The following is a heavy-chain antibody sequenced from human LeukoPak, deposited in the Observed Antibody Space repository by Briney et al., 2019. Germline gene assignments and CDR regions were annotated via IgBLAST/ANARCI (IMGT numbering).Heavy chain of an antibody. CDR2: IWFDGSNK. CDR3: ARDHYDSSGKYVGGY. Sequence: PGRSLRLSCAASGFTLTSYAMHWVRQAPGGGLEWVAVIWFDGSNKYYADSVKGRFTISRDNSKSTLYLQMNSLRVEDTAVYFCARDHYDSSGKYVGGYWGQGTLVTVSS. J-gene: IGHJ4*02. CDR1: GFTLTSYA. D-gene: IGHD3-22*01. V-gene: IGHV3-33*01.